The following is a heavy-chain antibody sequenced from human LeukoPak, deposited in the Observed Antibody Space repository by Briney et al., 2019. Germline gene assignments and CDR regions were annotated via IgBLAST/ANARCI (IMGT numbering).Heavy chain of an antibody. CDR1: GFTFSSYG. J-gene: IGHJ4*02. V-gene: IGHV3-30*04. CDR3: ARLHFDSSGYYASFGQPSSVDY. Sequence: PGGSLRLSCAASGFTFSSYGLHWVRQAPGKGLECVAVISKDGSNEHYADPGKGRFTISRDNSKNTLYLQMNSLRAEDTAVYYCARLHFDSSGYYASFGQPSSVDYWGQGTLVTVSS. CDR2: ISKDGSNE. D-gene: IGHD3-22*01.